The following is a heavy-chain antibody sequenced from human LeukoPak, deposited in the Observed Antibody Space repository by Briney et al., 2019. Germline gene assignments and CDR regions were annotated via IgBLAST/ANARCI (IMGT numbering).Heavy chain of an antibody. V-gene: IGHV1-8*01. Sequence: GASVKVSCKASGYTFTSYDINWVRQATGQGLEWMGWMNPNSGNTGRAQKFQGRVTMTRNTSISTAYMELSSLRSEDTAVYYCARIGDCSGGSCFDYWGQGTLVTVSS. D-gene: IGHD2-15*01. CDR3: ARIGDCSGGSCFDY. CDR2: MNPNSGNT. J-gene: IGHJ4*02. CDR1: GYTFTSYD.